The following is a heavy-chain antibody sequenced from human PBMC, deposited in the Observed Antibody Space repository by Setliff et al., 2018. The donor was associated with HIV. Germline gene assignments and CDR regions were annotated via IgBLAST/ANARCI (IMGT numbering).Heavy chain of an antibody. J-gene: IGHJ4*02. CDR3: ARGGLGVVGAIDY. CDR2: IIHSGGT. V-gene: IGHV4-39*07. D-gene: IGHD2-15*01. Sequence: PSETLSLTCTVSGDSISSRTYYWTWIRQPPGRGLEWIGEIIHSGGTNYNRSLKSRVTISVDTSKNQFSLNLSSVTAADTAVYYCARGGLGVVGAIDYWSQGTLVTVSS. CDR1: GDSISSRTYY.